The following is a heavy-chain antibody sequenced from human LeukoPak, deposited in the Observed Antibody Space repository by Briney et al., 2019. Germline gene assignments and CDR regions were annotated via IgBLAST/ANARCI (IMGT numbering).Heavy chain of an antibody. D-gene: IGHD6-13*01. CDR2: INHSGST. CDR1: GGSFSGYY. CDR3: ARDSSSWYGGWFDP. Sequence: NPSETLSLTCAVYGGSFSGYYWSWIRQPPGKGLEWIGEINHSGSTNYNPSLKSRVTISADKSKTRFSLKLSSVTAADTAVYYCARDSSSWYGGWFDPWGQGTLVTVSS. J-gene: IGHJ5*02. V-gene: IGHV4-34*01.